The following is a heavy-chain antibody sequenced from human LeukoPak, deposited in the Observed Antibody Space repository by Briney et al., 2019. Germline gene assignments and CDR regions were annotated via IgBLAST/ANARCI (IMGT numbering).Heavy chain of an antibody. D-gene: IGHD3-10*01. Sequence: PGGSLRLSCAASGFTFSSYAMSWVRQAPGKGLEWVSAISGSGGSTYYADSVKGRFTISRDNPKNTLFLQMISLSAEDTAVYYCARSHGSGTYYYLDTFDIWGQGKMVTVSS. CDR3: ARSHGSGTYYYLDTFDI. J-gene: IGHJ3*02. CDR2: ISGSGGST. V-gene: IGHV3-23*01. CDR1: GFTFSSYA.